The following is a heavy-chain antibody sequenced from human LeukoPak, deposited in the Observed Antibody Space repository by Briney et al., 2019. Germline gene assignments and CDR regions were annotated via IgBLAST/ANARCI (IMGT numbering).Heavy chain of an antibody. V-gene: IGHV3-43*02. CDR1: GFTSDDYA. Sequence: GGSLRLSCAASGFTSDDYAMHWVRQAPGKGLEWVSLISGDGGSTYYADSVKGRFTISRDNSKNSLYLQMNSLRTEDTALYYCAKDTNYDSSEYFDYWGQGTLVTVSS. J-gene: IGHJ4*02. CDR2: ISGDGGST. D-gene: IGHD3-22*01. CDR3: AKDTNYDSSEYFDY.